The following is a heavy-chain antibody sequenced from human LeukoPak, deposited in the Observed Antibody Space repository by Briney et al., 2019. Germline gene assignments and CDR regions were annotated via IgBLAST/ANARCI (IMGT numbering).Heavy chain of an antibody. Sequence: ASVKVSCKASGYTFTGFYMHWLRQAPGQGLEWMGWINPNSADTGYAQKFPGRVTMTRDMSISTIYMELTRLRSDDTALYYCARWDGYSSSPDYWGQGTLATVSS. CDR1: GYTFTGFY. D-gene: IGHD6-13*01. CDR2: INPNSADT. V-gene: IGHV1-2*02. CDR3: ARWDGYSSSPDY. J-gene: IGHJ4*02.